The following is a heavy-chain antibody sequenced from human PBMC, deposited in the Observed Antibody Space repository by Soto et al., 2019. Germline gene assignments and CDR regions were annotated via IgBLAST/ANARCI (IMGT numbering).Heavy chain of an antibody. V-gene: IGHV1-3*01. CDR3: ARAERIMITFGGIYYFDY. CDR1: GYTFTNYA. J-gene: IGHJ4*02. D-gene: IGHD3-16*01. Sequence: GASVKCSGKASGYTFTNYAMHWVRQAPGQGPEWMGWINAGNGNTKYSQKFQGRVTITRDTSASTAYMELSSLRSEDTAAYYCARAERIMITFGGIYYFDYWGQGAQVTVSS. CDR2: INAGNGNT.